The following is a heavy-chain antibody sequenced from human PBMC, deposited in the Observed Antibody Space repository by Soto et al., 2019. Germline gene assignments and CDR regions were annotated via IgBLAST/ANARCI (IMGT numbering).Heavy chain of an antibody. V-gene: IGHV4-34*01. J-gene: IGHJ4*02. Sequence: QVQLQEWCAGLLKPSETLSLTCAVYGGSFSGYYWSWIRQPPGKGLEWIGEINHSGSTNYNPSLKSRVTISVDTSKNQSSLKLSSVTAADTAVYYCATDGGYYGSGSHYKYWGQGTLVTVSS. D-gene: IGHD3-10*01. CDR3: ATDGGYYGSGSHYKY. CDR1: GGSFSGYY. CDR2: INHSGST.